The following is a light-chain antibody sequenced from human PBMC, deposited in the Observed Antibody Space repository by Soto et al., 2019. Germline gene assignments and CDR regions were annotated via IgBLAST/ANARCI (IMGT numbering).Light chain of an antibody. V-gene: IGKV1-5*03. CDR3: QQYNSYART. CDR1: QSISSW. Sequence: DIQMTQSPSTLSASVGDRVTITCRASQSISSWLAWYQQKPGKAPKLLIYKASSIESGVPSRFSGSGSGTEFTLTISSLQPDDFATYYCQQYNSYARTFGQGTKVEIK. J-gene: IGKJ1*01. CDR2: KAS.